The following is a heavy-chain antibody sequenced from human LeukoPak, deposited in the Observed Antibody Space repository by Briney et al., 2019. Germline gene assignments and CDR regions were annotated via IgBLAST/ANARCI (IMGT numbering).Heavy chain of an antibody. CDR1: AFTFSSYS. D-gene: IGHD5-24*01. CDR2: ISSGSNTI. V-gene: IGHV3-48*01. Sequence: GGSLRLSCAASAFTFSSYSMNWVRQAPGKGLEWVSYISSGSNTIYYADSVKGRFTISRDNAKNSLYLQMTSLRAEDTAVYYCARTPHHGYNVGGAFDIWGQGTMVTVSS. CDR3: ARTPHHGYNVGGAFDI. J-gene: IGHJ3*02.